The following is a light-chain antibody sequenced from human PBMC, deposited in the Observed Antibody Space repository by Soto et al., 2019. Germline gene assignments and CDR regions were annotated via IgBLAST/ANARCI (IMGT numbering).Light chain of an antibody. CDR3: SSYTSSSTSYVV. CDR1: TSAFGGYNY. J-gene: IGLJ2*01. V-gene: IGLV2-14*01. Sequence: QSVLTQPASVSGSPGQSITISCTGTTSAFGGYNYVSWYQQHPGKAPKLMIYDVSNRPSGVSNRFSGSKSGNTASLTISGLQAEDEADYYCSSYTSSSTSYVVFGGGTKLTVL. CDR2: DVS.